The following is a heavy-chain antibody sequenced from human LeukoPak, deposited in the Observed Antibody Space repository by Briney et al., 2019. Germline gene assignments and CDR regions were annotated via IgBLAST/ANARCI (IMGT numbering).Heavy chain of an antibody. J-gene: IGHJ4*02. D-gene: IGHD6-19*01. Sequence: GGSLRLSCAASEFTFSSYAMSWVRQAPGKGLEWVSVIYSGGSTYYADSVKGRFTISRDNSKNTLYLQMNSLRAEDTAVYYCARDPGGGWYDYWGQGTLVTVSS. CDR2: IYSGGST. V-gene: IGHV3-66*01. CDR3: ARDPGGGWYDY. CDR1: EFTFSSYA.